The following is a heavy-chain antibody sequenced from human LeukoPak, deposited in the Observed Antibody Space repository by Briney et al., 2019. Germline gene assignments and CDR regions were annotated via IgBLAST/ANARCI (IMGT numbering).Heavy chain of an antibody. D-gene: IGHD3-16*02. CDR1: GGSISSGGYY. Sequence: SETLSLTCTVSGGSISSGGYYWSWIRQHPGTGLEWIGYIYYSGSTYYNPSLKSRVTISVDTSKNQFSLKLSSVTAADTAVYYCARAPYDYVWGSYRYISLYFDYWGQGTLVTVSS. CDR3: ARAPYDYVWGSYRYISLYFDY. CDR2: IYYSGST. V-gene: IGHV4-31*03. J-gene: IGHJ4*02.